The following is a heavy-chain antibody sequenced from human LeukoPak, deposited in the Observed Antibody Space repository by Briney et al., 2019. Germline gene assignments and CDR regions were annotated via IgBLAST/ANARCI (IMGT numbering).Heavy chain of an antibody. J-gene: IGHJ4*02. D-gene: IGHD5-18*01. CDR2: ITSDGTST. CDR3: ARAYNYGLDY. Sequence: GGSLRLSCAASGFTSSIHAMHWVRQAPGKGLEYVSTITSDGTSTYYANSVKVRFTISRDNSKSTLYLQRGSLRAEDMAVYYCARAYNYGLDYWGQGTLVTVSS. CDR1: GFTSSIHA. V-gene: IGHV3-64*01.